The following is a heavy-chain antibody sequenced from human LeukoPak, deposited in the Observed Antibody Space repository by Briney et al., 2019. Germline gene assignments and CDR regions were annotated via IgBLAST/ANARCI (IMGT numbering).Heavy chain of an antibody. CDR1: GFTFSDHY. D-gene: IGHD3-10*01. J-gene: IGHJ6*03. CDR2: TRNKANSYTT. Sequence: GGSLRLSCAASGFTFSDHYMDWVRQAPGKGLEWVGRTRNKANSYTTEYAASVKGRFTISRDDSKNSLYLQMNSLKTEDTAVYYSARGLHLETGVLGYYYYYMDVWGKGTTVTVSS. CDR3: ARGLHLETGVLGYYYYYMDV. V-gene: IGHV3-72*01.